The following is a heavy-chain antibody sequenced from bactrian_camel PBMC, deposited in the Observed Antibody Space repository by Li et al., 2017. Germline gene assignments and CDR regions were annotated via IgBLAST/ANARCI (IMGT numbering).Heavy chain of an antibody. V-gene: IGHV3S53*01. CDR1: GYTYSTYC. CDR3: AAGAGAGYCSSAWRYRY. CDR2: IDSSGIT. D-gene: IGHD3*01. Sequence: HVQLVESGGGLVQPGGSLSLSCAASGYTYSTYCMGWFRQAQGKEREWVASIDSSGITRYPDSVKGRLTISKDNAKNTLYLQLNSLKPEDTAMYYYAAGAGAGYCSSAWRYRYWGQGTQVTVS. J-gene: IGHJ4*01.